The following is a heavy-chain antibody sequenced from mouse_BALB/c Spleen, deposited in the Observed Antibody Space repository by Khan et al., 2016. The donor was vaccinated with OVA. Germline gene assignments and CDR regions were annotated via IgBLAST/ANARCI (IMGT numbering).Heavy chain of an antibody. CDR3: TRLELNYGFAY. J-gene: IGHJ3*01. CDR2: INPFNGNT. Sequence: VKLQQSGPELMKPGTSVNISCKASGYSFTTYYIHWVKQSHGKSLEWIGYINPFNGNTNYNQKFKGKATLTVDKSSSTAYMHLSSLTSEDSAVFYCTRLELNYGFAYWGQGTLVTVSA. V-gene: IGHV1-31*01. D-gene: IGHD1-3*01. CDR1: GYSFTTYY.